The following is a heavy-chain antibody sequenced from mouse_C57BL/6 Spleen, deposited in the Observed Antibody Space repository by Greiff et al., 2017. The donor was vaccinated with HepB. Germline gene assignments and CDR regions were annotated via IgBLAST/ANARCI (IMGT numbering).Heavy chain of an antibody. V-gene: IGHV1-22*01. CDR2: INPNNGGT. J-gene: IGHJ2*01. CDR1: GYTFTDYN. Sequence: VQLKESGPELVKPGASVKMSCKASGYTFTDYNMHWVKQSHGKSLEWIGYINPNNGGTSYNQKFKGKATLTVNKSSSTAYMELRSLTSEDSAVYYCARWVPSFDYWGQGTTLTVSS. CDR3: ARWVPSFDY.